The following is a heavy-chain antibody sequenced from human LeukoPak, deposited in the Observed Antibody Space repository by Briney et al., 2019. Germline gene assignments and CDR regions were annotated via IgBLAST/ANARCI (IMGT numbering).Heavy chain of an antibody. D-gene: IGHD1-1*01. CDR1: GFTVSRNY. V-gene: IGHV3-66*01. CDR3: AKVRHNWNDRGVFDY. Sequence: GGSLRLSCAASGFTVSRNYMSWVRQAPGKGLEWVSVIYSGGRTYYADSVKGRFTISRDNSKNTLYLQMNSLRAEDTAVYYCAKVRHNWNDRGVFDYWGQGTLVTVSS. CDR2: IYSGGRT. J-gene: IGHJ4*02.